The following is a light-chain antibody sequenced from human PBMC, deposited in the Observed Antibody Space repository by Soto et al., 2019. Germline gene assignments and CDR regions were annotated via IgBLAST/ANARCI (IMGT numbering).Light chain of an antibody. Sequence: QLVLTQPPSASGTPGQRVTISCSGSSSNIGSNYVYWYQQLPGTAPKLLIYRNNQRPSGVPDRFSGSKSGTSAALAISGLRSEGEDDYYCAAWAYSLRGVVFGGGPKLTVL. V-gene: IGLV1-47*01. CDR1: SSNIGSNY. J-gene: IGLJ2*01. CDR3: AAWAYSLRGVV. CDR2: RNN.